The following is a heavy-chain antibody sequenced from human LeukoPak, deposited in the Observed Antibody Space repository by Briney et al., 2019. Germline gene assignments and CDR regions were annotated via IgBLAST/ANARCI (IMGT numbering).Heavy chain of an antibody. CDR1: GYIFTNYD. Sequence: ASVKVSCKASGYIFTNYDINWVRQATGQGLEWMGWMNPNSGNTGFAQKFQGRVTMTRNTSKSTAYMELSSLTSEDWAVYYCARARGYSYGYSDYRGQGTLVTVSS. CDR2: MNPNSGNT. J-gene: IGHJ4*02. D-gene: IGHD5-18*01. CDR3: ARARGYSYGYSDY. V-gene: IGHV1-8*01.